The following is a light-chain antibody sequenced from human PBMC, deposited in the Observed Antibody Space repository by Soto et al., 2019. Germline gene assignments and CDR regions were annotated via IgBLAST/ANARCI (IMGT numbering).Light chain of an antibody. Sequence: DIQMTQSPSTLSATVGDRVTITCRASESINSWLACYQQKPGKAPKLLIYKPSTLESGVPSRFSGRGSGTEFTLTISSLQPDDFATYYCQQYNSYPSFGQGTKLEI. CDR3: QQYNSYPS. CDR2: KPS. CDR1: ESINSW. V-gene: IGKV1-5*03. J-gene: IGKJ2*01.